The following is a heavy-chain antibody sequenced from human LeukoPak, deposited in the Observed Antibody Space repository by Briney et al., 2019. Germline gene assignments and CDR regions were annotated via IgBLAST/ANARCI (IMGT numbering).Heavy chain of an antibody. Sequence: ASVKVSCKASGYTFTNYGITWVRQAPGQGLEWMGGIIPIFGTANYAQKFQGRVTITTDESTSTAYMELSSLRAEDTALYYCAKDMEDSSSSGYWGQGTLVTVSS. CDR1: GYTFTNYG. CDR3: AKDMEDSSSSGY. V-gene: IGHV1-69*05. J-gene: IGHJ4*02. CDR2: IIPIFGTA. D-gene: IGHD6-13*01.